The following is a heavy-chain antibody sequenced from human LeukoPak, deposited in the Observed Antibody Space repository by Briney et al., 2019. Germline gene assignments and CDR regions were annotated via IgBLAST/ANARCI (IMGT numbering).Heavy chain of an antibody. CDR1: GFTFSSYS. Sequence: GGSLRLSCAASGFTFSSYSMNWVRQAPGKGLEWVSSISSSSSYIYYADSVKGRFTISRDNAKNSLYLQMNSLRAEDTAVYYCAREDGITMVRGDNWFDPWGQGTLVTVSS. D-gene: IGHD3-10*01. V-gene: IGHV3-21*01. CDR2: ISSSSSYI. J-gene: IGHJ5*02. CDR3: AREDGITMVRGDNWFDP.